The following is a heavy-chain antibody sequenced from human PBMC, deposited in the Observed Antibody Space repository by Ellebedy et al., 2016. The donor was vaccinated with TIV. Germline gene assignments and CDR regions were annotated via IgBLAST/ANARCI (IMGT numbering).Heavy chain of an antibody. CDR1: GYTFTSYY. J-gene: IGHJ6*02. CDR3: ARDLGGYSYGYEFYYYGMDV. V-gene: IGHV1-46*04. Sequence: ASVKVSCKASGYTFTSYYMHWVRQAPGQGLEWMGIINPSGGSTSYAQKLQGRVTMTRDTSTSTVYMELSSLRSEDTAVYYCARDLGGYSYGYEFYYYGMDVWGQGTTVTVSS. CDR2: INPSGGST. D-gene: IGHD5-18*01.